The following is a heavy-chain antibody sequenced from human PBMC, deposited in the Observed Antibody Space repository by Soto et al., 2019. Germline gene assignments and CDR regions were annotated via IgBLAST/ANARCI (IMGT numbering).Heavy chain of an antibody. CDR2: ISAYNGNT. Sequence: QVQLVQSGAEVKKPGASVKVSCKASGYTFTSYGISWVRQAPGQGLEWMGRISAYNGNTNYAQKVQGRVTMTTHTSTSTAYMELRSLRSDATAVYYWAIVVGALGQWLDPWGQGTLVTVSS. CDR3: AIVVGALGQWLDP. D-gene: IGHD2-15*01. J-gene: IGHJ5*02. CDR1: GYTFTSYG. V-gene: IGHV1-18*01.